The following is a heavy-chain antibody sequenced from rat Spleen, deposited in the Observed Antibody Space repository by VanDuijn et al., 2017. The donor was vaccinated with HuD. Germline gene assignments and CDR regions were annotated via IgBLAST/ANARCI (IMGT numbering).Heavy chain of an antibody. V-gene: IGHV5S13*01. J-gene: IGHJ1*01. Sequence: EVQLVDHGGGLVQPGRSLKVSCAPSGFSFSMYGMAWVRQAPTKGLEWVASIGVGGGNIYYRDSVKGRFTISRDNARSTLYLQMDSLRSEDTATYYCAKDVTSRDYWYFDFWGPGTMVTVSS. CDR1: GFSFSMYG. CDR3: AKDVTSRDYWYFDF. D-gene: IGHD1-12*01. CDR2: IGVGGGNI.